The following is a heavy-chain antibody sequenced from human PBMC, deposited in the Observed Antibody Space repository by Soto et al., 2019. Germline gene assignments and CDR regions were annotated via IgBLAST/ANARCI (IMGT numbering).Heavy chain of an antibody. CDR2: INPSTGST. CDR3: ARGRFTTVTTRWYFHX. V-gene: IGHV1-46*01. CDR1: GYTFTNYY. Sequence: ASVKVSCNASGYTFTNYYIRWVRQAPGQGLEWMGIINPSTGSTTYAQKFQGRVTLTRDTSTSTVYMDLSSLRSEDTAVYYCARGRFTTVTTRWYFHXWGQGALVTVSX. D-gene: IGHD4-17*01. J-gene: IGHJ4*02.